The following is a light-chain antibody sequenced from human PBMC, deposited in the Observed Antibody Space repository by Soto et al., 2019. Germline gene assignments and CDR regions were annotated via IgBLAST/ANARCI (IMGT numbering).Light chain of an antibody. CDR1: SSDVGGYNY. Sequence: QSALTQPASVSGSPGQSITISCTGTSSDVGGYNYVSWYLQHPAKAPKLMIYEVSNRPSGVSHRFSGSKSGNTASLTISGLQAEDEADYYCFSYTTSSTLVFGGGTKLTVL. CDR3: FSYTTSSTLV. J-gene: IGLJ3*02. V-gene: IGLV2-14*01. CDR2: EVS.